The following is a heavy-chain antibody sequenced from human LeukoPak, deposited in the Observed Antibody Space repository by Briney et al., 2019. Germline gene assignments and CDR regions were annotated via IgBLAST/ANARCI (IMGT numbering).Heavy chain of an antibody. CDR3: ARVAAAGLSSFDY. CDR2: INPNSGGT. D-gene: IGHD6-13*01. Sequence: ASVKVSCKASGYTFTGYYMHWVRQAPGQGLEWMGWINPNSGGTNYAQRFHGRVTMTRDTSISTAYMELSRLRSGDTAVYYCARVAAAGLSSFDYCGQGTLVTVSS. J-gene: IGHJ4*02. CDR1: GYTFTGYY. V-gene: IGHV1-2*02.